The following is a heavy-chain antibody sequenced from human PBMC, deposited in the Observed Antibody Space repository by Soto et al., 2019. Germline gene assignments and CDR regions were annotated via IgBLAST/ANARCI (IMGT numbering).Heavy chain of an antibody. J-gene: IGHJ6*02. CDR1: GGSVSSGSYY. D-gene: IGHD3-22*01. CDR2: IYYSGST. CDR3: ARDRYYYDSSGYRKINYYYGMDV. V-gene: IGHV4-61*01. Sequence: SETLSLTCTVSGGSVSSGSYYWSWIRQPPGKGLEWIGYIYYSGSTNYNPSLKSRVTISVDTSKNQFSLKLSSVTAADTAVYYCARDRYYYDSSGYRKINYYYGMDVWGQGTTVTVSS.